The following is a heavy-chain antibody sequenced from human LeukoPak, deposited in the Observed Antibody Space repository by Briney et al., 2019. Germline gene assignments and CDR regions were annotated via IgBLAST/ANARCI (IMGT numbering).Heavy chain of an antibody. D-gene: IGHD2-21*02. CDR3: AKRYPISAEVTAAPFDY. CDR1: GFTFSSYA. J-gene: IGHJ4*02. V-gene: IGHV3-23*01. CDR2: ISGSGGST. Sequence: PGGSLRLSCAASGFTFSSYAMSWVRQAPGKGLEWVSAISGSGGSTYYADSVKGRFTISRDNSKNTLYLQMNSLRAEDTAVYYCAKRYPISAEVTAAPFDYWGQGTLVTVSS.